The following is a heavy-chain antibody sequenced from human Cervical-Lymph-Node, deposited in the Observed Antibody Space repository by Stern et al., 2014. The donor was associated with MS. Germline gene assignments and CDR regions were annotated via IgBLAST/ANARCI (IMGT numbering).Heavy chain of an antibody. Sequence: VQLVESGPGLVKPSQTLSLTCTVSGGSINSGGYYWAWIRQHPGKGLEWIGDLDDSGNTYYNPSLKSRVIRSEDMSHNQFSLKLSSVTAADTAVYFCARGPFGVLRYFDYWGQGTLLTVSS. D-gene: IGHD3-16*01. CDR2: LDDSGNT. J-gene: IGHJ4*02. V-gene: IGHV4-31*03. CDR1: GGSINSGGYY. CDR3: ARGPFGVLRYFDY.